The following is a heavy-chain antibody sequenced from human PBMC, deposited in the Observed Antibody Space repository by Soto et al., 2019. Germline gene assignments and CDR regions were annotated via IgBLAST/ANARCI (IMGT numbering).Heavy chain of an antibody. Sequence: SVKVSCKASGGTFSSYAISWVRQAPGQGLEWMGGIIPIFGTANYAQKFQGRVTITADESTSTAYMELSSLRSEDTAEYYCETVLTVAVAGTINYWGQGTLVTVSS. D-gene: IGHD6-19*01. V-gene: IGHV1-69*13. CDR2: IIPIFGTA. CDR3: ETVLTVAVAGTINY. CDR1: GGTFSSYA. J-gene: IGHJ4*02.